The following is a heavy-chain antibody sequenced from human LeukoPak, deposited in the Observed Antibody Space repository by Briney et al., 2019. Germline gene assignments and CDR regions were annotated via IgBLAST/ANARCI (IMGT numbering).Heavy chain of an antibody. Sequence: GGSLRLSCAASGFTFSSYAMSWVRQAPGKGLEWVSAISGSGDSTYYADSVKGRFTISRDNSKNTLYLQMNSLRAEDTAVYYCTKDPRAIVVVVTAHDAFGIWGQGTMVTVSS. D-gene: IGHD2-15*01. J-gene: IGHJ3*02. V-gene: IGHV3-23*01. CDR1: GFTFSSYA. CDR2: ISGSGDST. CDR3: TKDPRAIVVVVTAHDAFGI.